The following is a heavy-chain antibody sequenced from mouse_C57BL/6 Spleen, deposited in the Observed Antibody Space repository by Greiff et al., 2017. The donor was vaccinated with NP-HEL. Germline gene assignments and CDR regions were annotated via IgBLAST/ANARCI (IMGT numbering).Heavy chain of an antibody. D-gene: IGHD2-4*01. V-gene: IGHV1-15*01. J-gene: IGHJ4*01. CDR3: TRAYYDYNDMDY. CDR1: GYTFTDYE. CDR2: IDPETGGT. Sequence: QVQLKESGAELVRPGASVTLSCKASGYTFTDYEMHWVKQTPVHGLEWIGAIDPETGGTAYNQKFKGKAILTADKSSSTAYMELRSLTSEDSAVYYCTRAYYDYNDMDYWGQGTSVTVSS.